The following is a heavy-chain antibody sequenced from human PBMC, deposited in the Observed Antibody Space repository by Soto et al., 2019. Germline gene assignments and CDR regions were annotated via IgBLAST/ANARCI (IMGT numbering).Heavy chain of an antibody. J-gene: IGHJ6*02. CDR3: ARRKGVVAACYYYYGMDV. CDR2: IYYSGST. CDR1: GGCISSSGYY. Sequence: ETLSLRGTVSGGCISSSGYYWGWIRQPRGKGREWIGSIYYSGSTYYNPSLKSRVTISVDTSKNQFSRKLSSVTAADTAVYYCARRKGVVAACYYYYGMDVWGQGTTVTASS. D-gene: IGHD2-15*01. V-gene: IGHV4-39*01.